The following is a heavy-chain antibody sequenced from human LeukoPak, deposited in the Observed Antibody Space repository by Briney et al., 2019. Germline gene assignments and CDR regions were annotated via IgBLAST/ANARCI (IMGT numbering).Heavy chain of an antibody. V-gene: IGHV4-4*07. J-gene: IGHJ5*02. CDR1: GGSIRSYF. CDR3: ARGYCSSTSCYTHNWFDP. D-gene: IGHD2-2*02. CDR2: IYTSGST. Sequence: ASETLSLTCTVSGGSIRSYFWSWIRQPAGKGLEWIGRIYTSGSTNYNPSLKSRVTISLDTSKNQFSLKLSSVTAADTAVYYCARGYCSSTSCYTHNWFDPWGQGTLVTVSS.